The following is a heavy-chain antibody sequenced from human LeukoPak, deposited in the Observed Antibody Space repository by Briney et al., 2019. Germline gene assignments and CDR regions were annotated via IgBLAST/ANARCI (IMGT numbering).Heavy chain of an antibody. CDR1: GNSLRSYS. CDR2: IYYRGTYI. Sequence: GGSLRLSCVVSGNSLRSYSMNWVRQAPGKGLEWVSTIYYRGTYINYAGSLRGRFTISRDDASNSLYLQMNSLRVDDTAIYYCARDCEIGYSHGLCWGQGTLVTVSS. V-gene: IGHV3-21*01. CDR3: ARDCEIGYSHGLC. J-gene: IGHJ4*02. D-gene: IGHD5-18*01.